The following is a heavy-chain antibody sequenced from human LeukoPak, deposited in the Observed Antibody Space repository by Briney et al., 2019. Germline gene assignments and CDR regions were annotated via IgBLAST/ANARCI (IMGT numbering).Heavy chain of an antibody. CDR2: TSEIGGGA. Sequence: GGSLSLSWAASGLKLSNFAMSWVRPAPGRGLQWVSATSEIGGGAFYAGSVKGRCTSSRDNSQNTLYLQMNSQRAEDTAVYYLAKVEVGWVAFEGGGEGTLVTVSS. V-gene: IGHV3-23*01. D-gene: IGHD2-15*01. J-gene: IGHJ4*02. CDR3: AKVEVGWVAFEG. CDR1: GLKLSNFA.